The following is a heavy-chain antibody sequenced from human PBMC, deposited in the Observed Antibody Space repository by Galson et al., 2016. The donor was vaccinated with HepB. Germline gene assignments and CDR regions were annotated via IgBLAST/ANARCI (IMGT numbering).Heavy chain of an antibody. V-gene: IGHV4-4*02. CDR1: GGSISSSNW. CDR2: IYHSGTT. J-gene: IGHJ5*02. Sequence: SETLSLTCAVSGGSISSSNWWTWVRQPPGKGLEWIGEIYHSGTTHYNPSLKSRVTISVDKSKNQFSLKLTSVTAADTAVYYCARNSGGSYLGWFDPWGQGTLVTVSS. D-gene: IGHD1-26*01. CDR3: ARNSGGSYLGWFDP.